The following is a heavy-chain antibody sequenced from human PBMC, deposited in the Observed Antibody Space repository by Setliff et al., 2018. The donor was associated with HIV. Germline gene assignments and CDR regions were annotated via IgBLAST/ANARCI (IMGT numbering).Heavy chain of an antibody. J-gene: IGHJ4*02. V-gene: IGHV3-30*02. CDR1: GFTFSSYG. Sequence: GGSLRLSCAASGFTFSSYGMHWVRQAPGKGLEWVAFIRYDGSNKYYADSVKGRFTISRDNSKNTLYLQMNSLRAEDTAVYYCARAVTVTTEVLYWGQGTLVTVSS. CDR2: IRYDGSNK. CDR3: ARAVTVTTEVLY. D-gene: IGHD4-17*01.